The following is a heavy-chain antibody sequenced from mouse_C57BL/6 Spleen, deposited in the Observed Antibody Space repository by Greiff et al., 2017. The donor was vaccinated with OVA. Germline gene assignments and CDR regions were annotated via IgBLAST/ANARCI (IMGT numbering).Heavy chain of an antibody. J-gene: IGHJ3*01. CDR2: IDPETGGT. CDR3: TRCYYDYDEFAY. Sequence: QVQLQQSGAELVRPGASVTLSCKASGYTFTDYEMHWVKQTPVHGLEWIGAIDPETGGTAYNQKFKGKAILTADKSSSTAYMELRSLTSEDSAVYYCTRCYYDYDEFAYGGQGTLVTVSA. CDR1: GYTFTDYE. V-gene: IGHV1-15*01. D-gene: IGHD2-4*01.